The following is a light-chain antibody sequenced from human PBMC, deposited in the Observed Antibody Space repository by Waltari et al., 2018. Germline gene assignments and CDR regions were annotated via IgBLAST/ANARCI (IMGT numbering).Light chain of an antibody. J-gene: IGLJ7*01. CDR3: GTWDSSLSGAV. Sequence: QSVLTQPPSVSAAPGQRVTIPCPGARSNTGNNYVSWYRQFPGTAPKLLIEEDKERPSGVPGRFSGFKAGTSATLYIPGLQAGDEADYYCGTWDSSLSGAVFGGGTHLTVL. CDR2: EDK. CDR1: RSNTGNNY. V-gene: IGLV1-51*02.